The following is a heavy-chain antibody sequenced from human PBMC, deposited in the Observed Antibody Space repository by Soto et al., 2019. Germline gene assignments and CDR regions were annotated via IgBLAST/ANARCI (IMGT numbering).Heavy chain of an antibody. Sequence: ASVKVSCKASGYTFTSYGSSWVRQAPGQGLEWMGWISAYNGNTNYAQKLQGRVTMTTDTSTSTAYMELRSLRSDDTAVYYCARGKIDYGDPWDFDYWGQGTLVTVSS. CDR3: ARGKIDYGDPWDFDY. D-gene: IGHD4-17*01. CDR1: GYTFTSYG. J-gene: IGHJ4*02. CDR2: ISAYNGNT. V-gene: IGHV1-18*01.